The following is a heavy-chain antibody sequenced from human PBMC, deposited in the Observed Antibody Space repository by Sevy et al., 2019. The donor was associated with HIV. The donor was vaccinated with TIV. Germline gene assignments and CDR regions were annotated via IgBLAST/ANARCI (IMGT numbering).Heavy chain of an antibody. CDR1: CFPFSSYW. CDR3: ARAQQVTMLVVIGGLYFDF. J-gene: IGHJ4*02. CDR2: IKQDMSEK. Sequence: GSLRLSCAASCFPFSSYWITWVRQAPGEGLEGGANIKQDMSEKYYADSVKGRFTISRDNARNSLYLQMESLRAEDTAVYYCARAQQVTMLVVIGGLYFDFWGQGTLVTVSS. V-gene: IGHV3-7*01. D-gene: IGHD3-22*01.